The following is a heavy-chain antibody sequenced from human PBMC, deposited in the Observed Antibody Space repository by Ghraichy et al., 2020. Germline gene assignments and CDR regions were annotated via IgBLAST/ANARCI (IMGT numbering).Heavy chain of an antibody. V-gene: IGHV4-59*01. D-gene: IGHD6-13*01. CDR3: ARGGTGSSWYVDWYFDL. Sequence: ESLNISCTVSGGSISSYYWSWIRQPPGKGLEWIGYIYYSGSTNYNASLKSRVTISIDTSKNQFSLKLSSVTAADTAVYYCARGGTGSSWYVDWYFDLWGRGSLVTVSS. J-gene: IGHJ2*01. CDR1: GGSISSYY. CDR2: IYYSGST.